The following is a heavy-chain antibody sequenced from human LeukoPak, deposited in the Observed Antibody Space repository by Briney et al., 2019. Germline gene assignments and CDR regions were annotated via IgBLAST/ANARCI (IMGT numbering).Heavy chain of an antibody. CDR1: GGSISSSGSY. D-gene: IGHD1-14*01. CDR3: ARQKGEPVDY. Sequence: SETLSLTCTVSGGSISSSGSYWGWIRQPPGKGPEWIGNIYYSGSTYYNPSLKSRVTISVDTSKNQFSLKLSSVTAADTAVYYCARQKGEPVDYWGQGTLVTVSS. J-gene: IGHJ4*02. CDR2: IYYSGST. V-gene: IGHV4-39*01.